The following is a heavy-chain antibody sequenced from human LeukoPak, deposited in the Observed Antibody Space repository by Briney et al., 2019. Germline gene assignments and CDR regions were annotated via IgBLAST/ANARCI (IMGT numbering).Heavy chain of an antibody. J-gene: IGHJ5*02. CDR3: ARHIYDSSGYYQNWFDP. V-gene: IGHV3-33*01. CDR2: TWYDGSNK. D-gene: IGHD3-22*01. CDR1: GFTFTNYG. Sequence: GGSLRLSCAASGFTFTNYGMHWVRQAPGKGLEWVAVTWYDGSNKYYADSVKGRFTISRDNSKNTLYLQMNSLRAEDTAVYYCARHIYDSSGYYQNWFDPWGQGTLVTVSS.